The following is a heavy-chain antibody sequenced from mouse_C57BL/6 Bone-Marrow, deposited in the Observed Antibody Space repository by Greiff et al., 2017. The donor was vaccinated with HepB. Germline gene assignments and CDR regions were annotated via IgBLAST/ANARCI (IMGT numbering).Heavy chain of an antibody. Sequence: QVHVKQPGAELVRPGTSVKLSCKASGYTFTSYWMHWVKQRPGQGLEWIGVIDPSDSYTNYNQKFKGKATLTVDTSSSTAYMQLSSLTSEDSAVYYCARGGLPYYFDYWGQGTTLTVSS. D-gene: IGHD2-4*01. CDR1: GYTFTSYW. J-gene: IGHJ2*01. V-gene: IGHV1-59*01. CDR3: ARGGLPYYFDY. CDR2: IDPSDSYT.